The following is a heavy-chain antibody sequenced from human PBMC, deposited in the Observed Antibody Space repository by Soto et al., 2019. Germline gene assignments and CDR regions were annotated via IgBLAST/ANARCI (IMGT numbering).Heavy chain of an antibody. J-gene: IGHJ4*02. D-gene: IGHD6-19*01. CDR2: ISGSGGST. Sequence: GGSLRLSCAASGFTFSSYAMSWVRQAPGKGLEWVSAISGSGGSTYYADSVKGRFTISRDNSKNTLYLQMNSLRAEDTAVYYCATQVIVAVAGTGADYWGQGTLVTVSS. V-gene: IGHV3-23*01. CDR3: ATQVIVAVAGTGADY. CDR1: GFTFSSYA.